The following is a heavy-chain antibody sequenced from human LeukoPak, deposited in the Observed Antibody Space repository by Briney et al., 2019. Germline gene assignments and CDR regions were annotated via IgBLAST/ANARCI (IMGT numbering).Heavy chain of an antibody. CDR1: GFPLISYT. D-gene: IGHD6-13*01. CDR3: AREASSSNPDY. CDR2: NTGSGFTT. J-gene: IGHJ4*02. V-gene: IGHV3-23*01. Sequence: GGALGLSCAASGFPLISYTLSWVRPAPGEGLGLVSANTGSGFTTYYADSVKGRFTISRDNSKNMLYLQMNSLRAEDTALYYCAREASSSNPDYWGQGTPVTVSS.